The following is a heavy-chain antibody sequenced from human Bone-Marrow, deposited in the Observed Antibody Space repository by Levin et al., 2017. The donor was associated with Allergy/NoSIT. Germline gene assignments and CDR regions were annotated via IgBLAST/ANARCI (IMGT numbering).Heavy chain of an antibody. CDR2: IKEDGSEK. CDR1: GFSFRDYW. D-gene: IGHD2-21*02. CDR3: ARARRTASTPEFFDF. Sequence: QPGGSLRLSCSVSGFSFRDYWMSWVRQAPGKGLEWVANIKEDGSEKLSADSVKGRFIISRDNDKNSLYLQMNSLRVEDMAVYYCARARRTASTPEFFDFWGQGTLVTVSS. V-gene: IGHV3-7*01. J-gene: IGHJ4*02.